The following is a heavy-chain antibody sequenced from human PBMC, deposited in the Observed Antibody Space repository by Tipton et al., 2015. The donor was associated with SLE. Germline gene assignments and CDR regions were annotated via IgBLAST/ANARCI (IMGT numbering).Heavy chain of an antibody. Sequence: LRLSCAVYSGSFNGYAWSWVRQSPGKGLEWIGDVDHSRSTNYNPSLKSRVTVSLDTSNNHFSLMLTSVTAADTAVYYCARGVAGYYYFYYLDVWGEGTTVTVS. V-gene: IGHV4-34*01. CDR1: SGSFNGYA. CDR3: ARGVAGYYYFYYLDV. D-gene: IGHD6-19*01. CDR2: VDHSRST. J-gene: IGHJ6*03.